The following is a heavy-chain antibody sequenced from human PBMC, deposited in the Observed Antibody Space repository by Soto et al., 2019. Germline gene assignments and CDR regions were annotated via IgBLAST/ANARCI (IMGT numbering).Heavy chain of an antibody. CDR1: GYSFTSYW. CDR3: ASTYSSGWVSTNYYYGMDV. V-gene: IGHV5-10-1*01. CDR2: IDPSDSYT. D-gene: IGHD6-19*01. J-gene: IGHJ6*02. Sequence: GESLKISCKGSGYSFTSYWISWVRQMPGKGLEWMGRIDPSDSYTNYSPSFQGHVTISADKSISTAYLQWSSLEASDTAMYYCASTYSSGWVSTNYYYGMDVWGQGTTVTVSS.